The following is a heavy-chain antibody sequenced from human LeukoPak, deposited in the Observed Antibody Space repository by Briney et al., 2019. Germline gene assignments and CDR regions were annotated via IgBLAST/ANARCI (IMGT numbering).Heavy chain of an antibody. J-gene: IGHJ4*02. Sequence: ASVKVSCKASGYTFTSYGISWVRQAPGQGLEWMGISSPSGGSTTYAQKFQDRVTMTRDTSTSTVYMELSSLRSEDTAVYYCARTSGYTFDYWGQGTLVTVSS. CDR3: ARTSGYTFDY. V-gene: IGHV1-46*01. D-gene: IGHD3-22*01. CDR1: GYTFTSYG. CDR2: SSPSGGST.